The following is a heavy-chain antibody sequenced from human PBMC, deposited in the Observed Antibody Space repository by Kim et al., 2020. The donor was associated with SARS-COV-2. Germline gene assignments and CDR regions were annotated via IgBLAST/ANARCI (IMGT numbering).Heavy chain of an antibody. V-gene: IGHV5-51*01. CDR2: IYPADSDT. Sequence: GESLKISCKGSGYSFTNYWIGWVRQMPGKGLEWMGIIYPADSDTRYSPSFQGQVTISADRSISTAYLQWSGLKASDTAMYYCARSFSVGTGHIDGMDVWGQGTTVTVSS. D-gene: IGHD1-1*01. J-gene: IGHJ6*02. CDR1: GYSFTNYW. CDR3: ARSFSVGTGHIDGMDV.